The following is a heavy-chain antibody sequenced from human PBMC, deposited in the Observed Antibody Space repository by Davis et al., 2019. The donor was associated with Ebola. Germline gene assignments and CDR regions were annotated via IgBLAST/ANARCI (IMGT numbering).Heavy chain of an antibody. CDR1: DSTLNNAW. D-gene: IGHD5-12*01. Sequence: GESLKIFCGASDSTLNNAWMNWIRQAPGKGLEWVGRVKSETSGGTTDYAAPVKGRFSISRDDSNNKVYLQMNNLKTEDTAVYYCATGYSQHYDYWGQGTLVTVSS. V-gene: IGHV3-15*07. CDR2: VKSETSGGTT. J-gene: IGHJ4*02. CDR3: ATGYSQHYDY.